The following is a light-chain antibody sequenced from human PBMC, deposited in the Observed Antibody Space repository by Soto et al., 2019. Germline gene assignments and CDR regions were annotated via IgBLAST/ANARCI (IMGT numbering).Light chain of an antibody. CDR1: SSNIGAGYD. CDR3: QSYDSSLSGYYV. J-gene: IGLJ1*01. V-gene: IGLV1-40*01. CDR2: GNS. Sequence: VLTQPPSVSGAPGQRVTISCTGSSSNIGAGYDVHWYQQLPGTAPKLLIYGNSNRPSGVPDRFSGSKSGTSASLAITGLQAEDEADYYCQSYDSSLSGYYVFGTGTKSPS.